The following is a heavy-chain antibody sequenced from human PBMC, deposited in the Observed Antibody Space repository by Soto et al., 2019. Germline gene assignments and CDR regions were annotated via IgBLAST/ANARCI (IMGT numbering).Heavy chain of an antibody. CDR1: GFTFSSYG. CDR3: AKGKQRVGAVDY. Sequence: QVQLVESGGGVVQPGRSLRLSCAASGFTFSSYGMHWVRQAPGKGLEWVAVISYDGSNKYYADSVKGRFTISRDNSKNPLYLQMNSLRAEDTGVYYCAKGKQRVGAVDYWGQGTLVTVSS. D-gene: IGHD6-6*01. CDR2: ISYDGSNK. J-gene: IGHJ4*02. V-gene: IGHV3-30*18.